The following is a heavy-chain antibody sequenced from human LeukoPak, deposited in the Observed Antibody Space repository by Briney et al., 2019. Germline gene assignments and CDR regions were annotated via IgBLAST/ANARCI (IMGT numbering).Heavy chain of an antibody. CDR1: GFSFKDYY. D-gene: IGHD6-13*01. CDR2: IYADGTT. V-gene: IGHV3-66*02. Sequence: GGSLRLSCAASGFSFKDYYFSWIRQAPGKVLQWVSVIYADGTTKYADSVKGRFTISRDNSKNTVSLQMHSLRTEDTAVYHCARGASWYDYWGQGPWSPSPQ. CDR3: ARGASWYDY. J-gene: IGHJ4*02.